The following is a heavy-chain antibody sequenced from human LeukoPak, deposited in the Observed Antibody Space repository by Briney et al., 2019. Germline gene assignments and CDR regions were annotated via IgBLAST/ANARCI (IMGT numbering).Heavy chain of an antibody. J-gene: IGHJ4*02. CDR2: INPNSGGT. CDR3: AREPYYDSSGYLSY. Sequence: ATAKVSCKASGYTFTGYYMHWVRQAPGQGLEWMGWINPNSGGTNYAQKFQGRVTMTRDTSISTAYMELSRLRSDDTAVYYCAREPYYDSSGYLSYWGQGTLVTVSS. V-gene: IGHV1-2*02. D-gene: IGHD3-22*01. CDR1: GYTFTGYY.